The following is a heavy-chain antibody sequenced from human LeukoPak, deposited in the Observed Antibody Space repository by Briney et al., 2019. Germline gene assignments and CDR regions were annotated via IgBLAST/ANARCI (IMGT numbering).Heavy chain of an antibody. CDR2: IYHDGST. CDR3: ARVPNDYTISGVFHI. CDR1: GGSISSGGYY. J-gene: IGHJ3*02. D-gene: IGHD4-11*01. Sequence: PSETLSLTCTVSGGSISSGGYYWSWIRQPPGKGPEWIGYIYHDGSTYYNPSLRSRVIISVDRSKNQFSLKLSSVTAADTAVYYCARVPNDYTISGVFHIWGQGTTVTVSS. V-gene: IGHV4-30-2*01.